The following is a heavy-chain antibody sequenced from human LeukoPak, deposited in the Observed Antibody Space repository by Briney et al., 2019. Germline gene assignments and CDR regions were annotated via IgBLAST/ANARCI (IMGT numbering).Heavy chain of an antibody. CDR2: ISYDGSNK. D-gene: IGHD3-10*01. CDR3: AKGYYGSGSYLDY. V-gene: IGHV3-30*18. CDR1: GFTFSSYG. J-gene: IGHJ4*02. Sequence: PGGSLRLSCAASGFTFSSYGMHWVRRAPGKGLEWVAVISYDGSNKYYADSVKGRFTISRDNSKNTLYLQMNSLRAEDTAVYYCAKGYYGSGSYLDYWGQGTLVTVSS.